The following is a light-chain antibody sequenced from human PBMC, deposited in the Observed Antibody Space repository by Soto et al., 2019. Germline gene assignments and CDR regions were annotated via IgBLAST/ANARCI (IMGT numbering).Light chain of an antibody. CDR1: QSVTSSY. Sequence: EIVLTQSPGTLSLSPGERATLSCRASQSVTSSYLAWYQQKPGQAPRLLIYGASSRATAIPDRFSGSGSGTDFTLTISRLEPEDFAVYYCQQYHDWPPLTFGGGTKVGIK. CDR3: QQYHDWPPLT. J-gene: IGKJ4*01. V-gene: IGKV3-20*01. CDR2: GAS.